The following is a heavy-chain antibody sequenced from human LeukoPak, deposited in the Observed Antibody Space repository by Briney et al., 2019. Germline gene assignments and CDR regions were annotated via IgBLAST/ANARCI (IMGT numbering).Heavy chain of an antibody. Sequence: SETLSLTCAVYGGSFSGYYWSWIRQPPGKGLEWIGEINHSGSTNYNPSLKSRVTISVDTSKNQFSLKLSSVTAADTAVYYCARDPYYYGSGSYYSTRYYGMDVWGQGTTVTVSS. CDR2: INHSGST. J-gene: IGHJ6*02. V-gene: IGHV4-34*01. CDR1: GGSFSGYY. D-gene: IGHD3-10*01. CDR3: ARDPYYYGSGSYYSTRYYGMDV.